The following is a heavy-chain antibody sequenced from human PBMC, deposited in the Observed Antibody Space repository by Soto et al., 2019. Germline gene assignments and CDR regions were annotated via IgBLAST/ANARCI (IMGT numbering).Heavy chain of an antibody. CDR1: GYTFTGYY. CDR2: INPNSGGT. V-gene: IGHV1-2*04. CDR3: ARGPPGIAVAGGTWLYYYGMDV. Sequence: ASVKVSCKASGYTFTGYYMHWVRQAPGQGLEWMGWINPNSGGTNYAQKFQGWVTMTRDTSISTAYMDLSRLRSDDTAVYYCARGPPGIAVAGGTWLYYYGMDVWGQGTTVTVSS. J-gene: IGHJ6*02. D-gene: IGHD6-19*01.